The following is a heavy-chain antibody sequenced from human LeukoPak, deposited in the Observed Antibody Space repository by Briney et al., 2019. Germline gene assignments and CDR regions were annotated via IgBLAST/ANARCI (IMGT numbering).Heavy chain of an antibody. CDR1: GYSISSGYY. CDR3: ARVFSGYDSGVFDY. J-gene: IGHJ4*02. Sequence: SETLSLTCTVSGYSISSGYYWGWIRQPPGKGLEWIGSIYHSGSTYYNPSLKSRVTISVDTSKNQFSLKLSSVTAADTAVYCCARVFSGYDSGVFDYWGQGTLVTVSS. CDR2: IYHSGST. V-gene: IGHV4-38-2*02. D-gene: IGHD5-12*01.